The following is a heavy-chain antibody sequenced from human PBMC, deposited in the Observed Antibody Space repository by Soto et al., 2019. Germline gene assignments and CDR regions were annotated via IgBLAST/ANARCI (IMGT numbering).Heavy chain of an antibody. D-gene: IGHD6-19*01. Sequence: QVQLVQSGAEEKKPGASVKVSCKASGYTFTGYAMHWVRQAPGQRLEWMGWINAGNGNTKYSQKSQGRHTRTRDNSASTAYMETSRLRSEDTAVYYCARAVAVPADFDDWGQGTLVTVSS. CDR3: ARAVAVPADFDD. J-gene: IGHJ4*02. CDR1: GYTFTGYA. V-gene: IGHV1-3*05. CDR2: INAGNGNT.